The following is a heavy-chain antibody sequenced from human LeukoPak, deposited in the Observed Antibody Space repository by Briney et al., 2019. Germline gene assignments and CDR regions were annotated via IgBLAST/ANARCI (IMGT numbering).Heavy chain of an antibody. J-gene: IGHJ6*03. Sequence: SETLSLTGTVSGGSISSSSYYWGWIGQPPGRGLRWIGSIDFSGSTYYNPSLKTRATKSVNTSNNQFALKLSSMTAADTAGCYCARHIHYYYYYMDVWGKGTTVTVSS. CDR2: IDFSGST. CDR1: GGSISSSSYY. V-gene: IGHV4-39*01. D-gene: IGHD2-21*01. CDR3: ARHIHYYYYYMDV.